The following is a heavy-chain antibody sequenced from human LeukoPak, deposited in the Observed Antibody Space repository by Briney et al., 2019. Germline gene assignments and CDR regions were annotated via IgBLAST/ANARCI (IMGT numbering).Heavy chain of an antibody. CDR1: GFTFSSYG. J-gene: IGHJ6*02. CDR3: ARDLVWFGELLYYYYNGMDV. Sequence: GGSLRLSCAASGFTFSSYGMHWVRQAPGKGLEWVAVIWYDGSNKYYADSVRGRFTISRDNSKNTLYLQMNSLRAEDTAVYYCARDLVWFGELLYYYYNGMDVWGQGTTVTVSS. V-gene: IGHV3-33*01. D-gene: IGHD3-10*01. CDR2: IWYDGSNK.